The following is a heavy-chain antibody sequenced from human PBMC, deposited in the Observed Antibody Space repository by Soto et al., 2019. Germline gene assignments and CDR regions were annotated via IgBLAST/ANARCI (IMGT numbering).Heavy chain of an antibody. CDR1: GYTFTSSV. D-gene: IGHD3-22*01. CDR3: ARYRSLYYDTSGLMWFY. CDR2: ISAHNGDT. J-gene: IGHJ4*01. Sequence: GAAVKASWKDSGYTFTSSVISWVRQAPGQGLEWVGWISAHNGDTRYAQNLQGRITMTTDTFTNTAYMELTSLTSDDTAVYYCARYRSLYYDTSGLMWFYWG. V-gene: IGHV1-18*01.